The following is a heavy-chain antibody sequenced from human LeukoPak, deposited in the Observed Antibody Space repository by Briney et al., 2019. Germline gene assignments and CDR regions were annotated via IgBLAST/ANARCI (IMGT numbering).Heavy chain of an antibody. V-gene: IGHV3-73*01. J-gene: IGHJ4*02. CDR2: IRSKANSYAT. Sequence: GGSLRLSCAASGFTFSGSAMHWVRQASGKGLEWVGRIRSKANSYATAYAASVKGRFTISRDNSKNTLYLQMNSLRAEDTAVYYCAKESKTRIAALDFWGQGTLVTVSS. CDR1: GFTFSGSA. D-gene: IGHD6-13*01. CDR3: AKESKTRIAALDF.